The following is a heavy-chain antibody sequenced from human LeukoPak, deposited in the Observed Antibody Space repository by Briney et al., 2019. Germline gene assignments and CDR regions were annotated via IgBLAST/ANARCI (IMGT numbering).Heavy chain of an antibody. CDR3: ARAPIDAFDI. V-gene: IGHV4-31*03. J-gene: IGHJ3*02. Sequence: SETLSLTCTVSGGSISSGGYYWSWIRQHPGKGLEWIGYIYYSGSTYYNPSLKSRVTISVDTSKNQFSLKLSSVTAADTAVYYCARAPIDAFDIWGQGTMVTVSS. CDR2: IYYSGST. CDR1: GGSISSGGYY.